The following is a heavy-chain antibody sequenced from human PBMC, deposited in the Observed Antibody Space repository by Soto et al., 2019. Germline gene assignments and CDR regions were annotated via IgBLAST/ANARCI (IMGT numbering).Heavy chain of an antibody. D-gene: IGHD1-1*01. Sequence: QSGGSLRLSCAASGFTFSSYAMHWVRQAPGKGLEWVAVISYDGSNKYYADSVKGRFTISKDNSRNTLYLQMNSLRAEDTAVYYCARGQGAYTTTAPDPYWGQGTLVTV. V-gene: IGHV3-30-3*01. CDR2: ISYDGSNK. J-gene: IGHJ4*02. CDR3: ARGQGAYTTTAPDPY. CDR1: GFTFSSYA.